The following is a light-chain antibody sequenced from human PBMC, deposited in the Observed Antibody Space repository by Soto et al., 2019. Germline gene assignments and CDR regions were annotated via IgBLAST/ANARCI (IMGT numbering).Light chain of an antibody. J-gene: IGLJ7*01. CDR3: AAWDDSLHGYV. CDR1: SSNIGSNT. V-gene: IGLV1-44*01. Sequence: QSVLTQPPSASGTPGQRVTISCSGSSSNIGSNTVNWYQQIPGTAPKLLIYSNNQRPSGVPDRFSGSKSGTSASLAISGLQSEDECDYYCAAWDDSLHGYVFGPGTQLTVL. CDR2: SNN.